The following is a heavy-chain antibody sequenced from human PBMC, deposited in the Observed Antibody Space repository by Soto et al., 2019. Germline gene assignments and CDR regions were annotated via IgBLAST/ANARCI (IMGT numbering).Heavy chain of an antibody. D-gene: IGHD3-16*01. CDR2: IYDGGRT. J-gene: IGHJ4*02. Sequence: QVQLQESGPGLVKPSQTLSLTCTVSGGSISTVDYWWSWIRQSPDMGLEWIGHIYDGGRTYNNPSLESRVTRSVDTSQSQLSLTLSSVSAADTAVYYCARGPSGGKVDSWGQGTLVTVSS. CDR1: GGSISTVDYW. V-gene: IGHV4-30-4*01. CDR3: ARGPSGGKVDS.